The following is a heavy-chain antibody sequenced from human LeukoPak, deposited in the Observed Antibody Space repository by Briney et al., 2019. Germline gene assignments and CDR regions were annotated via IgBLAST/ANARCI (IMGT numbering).Heavy chain of an antibody. CDR2: IGTAGGT. V-gene: IGHV3-13*01. Sequence: PGGSLRLSCAASGFTFSRYDMHWVRQVTGKGLEWVSAIGTAGGTYYPGSVKGRFTISRENAKNSLYLQMDNLRADDTAIYYCVKKGQADDDGKPDWGQGTLVTVSS. CDR3: VKKGQADDDGKPD. D-gene: IGHD1-1*01. J-gene: IGHJ4*02. CDR1: GFTFSRYD.